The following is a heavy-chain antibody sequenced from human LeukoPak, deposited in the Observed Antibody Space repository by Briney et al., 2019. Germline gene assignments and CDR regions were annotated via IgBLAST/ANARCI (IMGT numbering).Heavy chain of an antibody. D-gene: IGHD3-22*01. J-gene: IGHJ3*02. CDR2: ISSSSSYI. Sequence: GGSLRLSCAASGLTFSSYAMNWVRQAPGKGLEWVSFISSSSSYIYYADSVKGRFTISRDNAKNSLYLQMNSLRAEDTAVYYCARSWYYDSSAYPSGAFDIWGQGTVVTVSS. CDR3: ARSWYYDSSAYPSGAFDI. V-gene: IGHV3-21*01. CDR1: GLTFSSYA.